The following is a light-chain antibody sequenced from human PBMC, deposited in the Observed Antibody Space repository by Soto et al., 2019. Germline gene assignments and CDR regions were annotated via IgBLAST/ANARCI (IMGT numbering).Light chain of an antibody. J-gene: IGKJ2*01. Sequence: EIQMTQSPSSLSASVGDRVTITCRASQYIGTYLNWYQQKQGKAPTVLIYAASTLQSGVPSRFSGSGSGTDFALTIRSLQPEDFATYYWQQSYIDSTFGPGTKLEIK. CDR3: QQSYIDST. CDR2: AAS. V-gene: IGKV1-39*01. CDR1: QYIGTY.